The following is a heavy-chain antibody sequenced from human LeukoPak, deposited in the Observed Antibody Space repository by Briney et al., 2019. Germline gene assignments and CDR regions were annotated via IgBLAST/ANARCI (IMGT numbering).Heavy chain of an antibody. J-gene: IGHJ6*02. CDR2: MNPNSGNL. CDR1: GYTFSFYD. V-gene: IGHV1-8*03. Sequence: ASVKVSCKASGYTFSFYDINWVRQATGQGLEWMGYMNPNSGNLGYAQKFQGRVTITTDSSTSTAYMELSSLRSEDTAVYYCARGGITMVRGVRYYGMDVWGQGTTVTVSS. CDR3: ARGGITMVRGVRYYGMDV. D-gene: IGHD3-10*01.